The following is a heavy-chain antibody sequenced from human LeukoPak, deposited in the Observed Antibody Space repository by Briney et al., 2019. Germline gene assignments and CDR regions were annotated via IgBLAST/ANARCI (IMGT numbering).Heavy chain of an antibody. CDR3: ARRVPRYQNDDAFDI. D-gene: IGHD1-26*01. CDR2: IIPIFGTA. J-gene: IGHJ3*02. Sequence: ASVKVSCKASGGTFSSYAISWVRQAPGQGLEWTGRIIPIFGTANYAQKFQGRVTITTDESTSTAYMELSSLRSEDTAVYYCARRVPRYQNDDAFDIWGQGTMVTVSS. CDR1: GGTFSSYA. V-gene: IGHV1-69*05.